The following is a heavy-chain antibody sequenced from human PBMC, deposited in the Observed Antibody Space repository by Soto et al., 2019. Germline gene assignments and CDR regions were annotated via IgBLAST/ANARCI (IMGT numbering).Heavy chain of an antibody. CDR2: ISGRDGST. CDR1: GFSFSSYA. Sequence: PVGSLRLSCVASGFSFSSYAMNWVRQAPGKGLEWVSVISGRDGSTYYADSVKGRFTISRDNSKNTLYLEMNSLRAEDTAVYYCARDRERDAWCEDYWGQGILVTVSS. D-gene: IGHD2-8*02. CDR3: ARDRERDAWCEDY. V-gene: IGHV3-23*01. J-gene: IGHJ4*02.